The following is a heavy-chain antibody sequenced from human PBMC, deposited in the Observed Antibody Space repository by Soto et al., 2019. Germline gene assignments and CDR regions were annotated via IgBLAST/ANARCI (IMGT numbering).Heavy chain of an antibody. CDR3: AKDPGADL. D-gene: IGHD3-10*01. V-gene: IGHV3-9*01. CDR2: ISWNSGSI. Sequence: GGSLRLSCAASGFTFDDYAMHWVRQAPGKGLEWVSGISWNSGSIGYADSVKGRFTISRDNTKNSLYLQMNSLRAEDTALYYCAKDPGADLWGQGTMVTVSS. CDR1: GFTFDDYA. J-gene: IGHJ3*01.